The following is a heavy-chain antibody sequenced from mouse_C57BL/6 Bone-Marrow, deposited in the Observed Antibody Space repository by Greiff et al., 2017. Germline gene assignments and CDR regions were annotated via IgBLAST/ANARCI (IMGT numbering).Heavy chain of an antibody. CDR2: IWGDGST. D-gene: IGHD1-1*01. V-gene: IGHV2-3*01. CDR1: GFSLTSYG. J-gene: IGHJ4*01. CDR3: AKPGITTVVATGDYAMDY. Sequence: VNVVESGPGLVAPSQSLSITCTVSGFSLTSYGVSWVRQPPGKGLEWLGVIWGDGSTHYHSALISSLSTSKDNSKSQVFLKRNRLQTDDTAKYYCAKPGITTVVATGDYAMDYWGQGTSVTVSS.